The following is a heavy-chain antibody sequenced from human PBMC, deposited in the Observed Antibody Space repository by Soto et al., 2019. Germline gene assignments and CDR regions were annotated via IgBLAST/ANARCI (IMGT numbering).Heavy chain of an antibody. J-gene: IGHJ6*02. D-gene: IGHD6-13*01. CDR2: MNPNSANT. Sequence: QVQLVQSGAEVKKPGASVKVSCKASGYTFTTYDILWVRQATGQGLEWMGWMNPNSANTGYAQKFQGRVTMTRNTSISTAYMELSSRRSEDTAGYYCARFSSWFYYTMDVWGQGTTVTVSS. V-gene: IGHV1-8*01. CDR1: GYTFTTYD. CDR3: ARFSSWFYYTMDV.